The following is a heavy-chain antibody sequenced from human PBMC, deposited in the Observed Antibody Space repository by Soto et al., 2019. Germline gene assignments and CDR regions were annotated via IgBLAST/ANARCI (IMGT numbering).Heavy chain of an antibody. V-gene: IGHV3-30-3*01. CDR3: ARDPTVTSAEYFQH. Sequence: QVQLVESGGGVVQPGRSLRLSCAASGFTFSSYAMHWVRQAPGKGLEWVAVISYDGSNKYYADSVKGRFTISRDNSKNTLYLQMNSLRAEDTAVYYCARDPTVTSAEYFQHWGQGILVTVSS. CDR1: GFTFSSYA. CDR2: ISYDGSNK. D-gene: IGHD4-17*01. J-gene: IGHJ1*01.